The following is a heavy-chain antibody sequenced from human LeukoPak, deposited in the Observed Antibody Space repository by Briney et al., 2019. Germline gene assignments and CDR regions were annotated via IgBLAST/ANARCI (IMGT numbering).Heavy chain of an antibody. V-gene: IGHV4-30-4*01. CDR1: GGSISSGDYY. J-gene: IGHJ4*02. D-gene: IGHD5-18*01. CDR3: ARDRYKDRGYSYGLIDY. Sequence: SQTLSLTCTVSGGSISSGDYYWSWIRQPPGKGLEWIGYIYYSGSTYYNPSLKSRVTISVDTSKNQFSLKLSSVTAAGTAVYYCARDRYKDRGYSYGLIDYWGQGTLVTVSS. CDR2: IYYSGST.